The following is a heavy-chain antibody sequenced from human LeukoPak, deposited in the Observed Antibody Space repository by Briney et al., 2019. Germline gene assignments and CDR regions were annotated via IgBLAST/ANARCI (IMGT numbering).Heavy chain of an antibody. V-gene: IGHV3-23*01. CDR3: AKDQGY. CDR2: ISGTGGRT. Sequence: PGGSLRLSCAASGFTFSTYAMNWVRHAPGKGLEWVSSISGTGGRTNYADSVKGRFTISRDNSKNTVNLQMNSLRAEDTAVYYCAKDQGYWGQGTLVTVSS. J-gene: IGHJ4*02. CDR1: GFTFSTYA.